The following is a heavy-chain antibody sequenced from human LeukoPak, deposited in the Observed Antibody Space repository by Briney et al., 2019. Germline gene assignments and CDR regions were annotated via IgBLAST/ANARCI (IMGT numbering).Heavy chain of an antibody. D-gene: IGHD6-19*01. J-gene: IGHJ3*02. CDR3: AKDEALGSGWIDAFDI. CDR1: GFTFSSYG. CDR2: IRYDGSNK. Sequence: GGSLRLSCAASGFTFSSYGMHWVRQAPGKGLEWVAFIRYDGSNKYYADSVKGRFTISRDNSKNTLYLQMNSLRAEDTAVYYCAKDEALGSGWIDAFDIWGQGTMVTVSS. V-gene: IGHV3-30*02.